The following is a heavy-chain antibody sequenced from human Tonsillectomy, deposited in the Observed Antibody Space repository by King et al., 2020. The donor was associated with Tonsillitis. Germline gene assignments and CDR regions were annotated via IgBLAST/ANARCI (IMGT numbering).Heavy chain of an antibody. J-gene: IGHJ4*02. CDR2: ISNDGSNK. D-gene: IGHD2-21*02. Sequence: QVQLVESGGGVVQPGRSRRLSCAASGFTFSSYGMHWVRQAPGKGLEWVAVISNDGSNKAYVDSVKGRFTISRDNSKKTLYLQMNSLRAEDTAGYYCANGRLLFPPFEHWGPGTLVTVSS. CDR3: ANGRLLFPPFEH. CDR1: GFTFSSYG. V-gene: IGHV3-30*18.